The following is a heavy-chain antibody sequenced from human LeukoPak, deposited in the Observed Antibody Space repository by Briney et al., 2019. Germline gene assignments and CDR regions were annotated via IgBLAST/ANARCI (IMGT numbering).Heavy chain of an antibody. D-gene: IGHD3-10*01. Sequence: GGSLRLSCAASGFTLSSYGMHWVRQAPGKGLEWVAVISYDGSNKYYADSVKGRFTISRDNSKNTLYLQMNSLRAEDTAVYYCANLPFGSGSYYTLDYWGQGTLVTVSS. J-gene: IGHJ4*02. CDR2: ISYDGSNK. V-gene: IGHV3-30*18. CDR1: GFTLSSYG. CDR3: ANLPFGSGSYYTLDY.